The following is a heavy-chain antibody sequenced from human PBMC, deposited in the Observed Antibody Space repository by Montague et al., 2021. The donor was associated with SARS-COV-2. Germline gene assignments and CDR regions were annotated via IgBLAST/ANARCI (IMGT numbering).Heavy chain of an antibody. Sequence: CAISGDSVARIGVGWNRIRQSPSRGLEWLGSTYYTSKWNNDYTISVKSRISISPDTSKNQFSLKLRSVTAADTAVYYCARWDPQTLTVISLRGKSANDYWGQGTLATVSS. CDR2: TYYTSKWNN. V-gene: IGHV6-1*01. CDR1: GDSVARIGVG. J-gene: IGHJ4*02. CDR3: ARWDPQTLTVISLRGKSANDY. D-gene: IGHD4-11*01.